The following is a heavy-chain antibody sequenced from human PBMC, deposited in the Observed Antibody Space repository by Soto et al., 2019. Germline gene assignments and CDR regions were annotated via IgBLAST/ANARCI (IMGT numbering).Heavy chain of an antibody. CDR2: INPGGDVI. CDR1: GFSLRDYY. D-gene: IGHD3-16*01. Sequence: QVRLVESGGGLVKPEGSLTLSCAASGFSLRDYYMTWILQAPGKGLELLSYINPGGDVIKYVDSVKGRFTISRDNAKNSLYLHMNNLRAEDTAVYYCTRDPRITDFWGQGTLVTVSS. V-gene: IGHV3-11*01. CDR3: TRDPRITDF. J-gene: IGHJ4*02.